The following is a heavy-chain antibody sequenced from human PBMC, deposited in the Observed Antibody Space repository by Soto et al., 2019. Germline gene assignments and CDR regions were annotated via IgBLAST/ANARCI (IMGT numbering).Heavy chain of an antibody. CDR1: GFTFSIYA. Sequence: QVQLVESGGGVVQPGRSLRLSCAASGFTFSIYAMHWVRQAPGKGLEWVAVISYDGARKAYANSVTGRSTISRDTSKNTLYLQMNSLRVEDTAAYYCSRGDREDTAVVIGARPGEYGMDVWGRGTTVTVSS. D-gene: IGHD2-15*01. CDR2: ISYDGARK. CDR3: SRGDREDTAVVIGARPGEYGMDV. V-gene: IGHV3-30-3*01. J-gene: IGHJ6*02.